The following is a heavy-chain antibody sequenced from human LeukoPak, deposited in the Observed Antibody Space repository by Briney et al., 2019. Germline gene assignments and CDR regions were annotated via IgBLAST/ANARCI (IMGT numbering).Heavy chain of an antibody. J-gene: IGHJ5*02. CDR3: ARAAGGQQLVLSNWFDP. V-gene: IGHV3-48*03. CDR1: RFTFSSYE. D-gene: IGHD6-13*01. CDR2: ISSSGSTI. Sequence: GGSLRLSCAASRFTFSSYEMNWVRQAPGKGLEWVSYISSSGSTIYYADSVKGRFTISRDNAKNSLYLQMNSLRAEDTAVYYCARAAGGQQLVLSNWFDPWGQGTLVTVSS.